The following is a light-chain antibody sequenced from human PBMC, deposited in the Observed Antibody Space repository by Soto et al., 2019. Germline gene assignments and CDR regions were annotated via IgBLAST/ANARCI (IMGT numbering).Light chain of an antibody. CDR2: GNN. CDR1: SSNIGAGYD. Sequence: QSVLTQPPSVSGAPGQRVTISCTGSSSNIGAGYDVHWYQQLPGTAPKLLIYGNNKRPSGVPDRFSGSKSGTSASLAITGLQAEDEADYYCQSYDTSLSGSNVFGTGTKVTVL. V-gene: IGLV1-40*01. J-gene: IGLJ1*01. CDR3: QSYDTSLSGSNV.